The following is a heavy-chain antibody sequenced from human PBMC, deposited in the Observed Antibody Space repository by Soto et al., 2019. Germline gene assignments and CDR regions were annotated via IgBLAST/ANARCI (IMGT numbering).Heavy chain of an antibody. CDR3: ARGSVASGYPPPHYYYYGMDV. D-gene: IGHD3-3*01. V-gene: IGHV3-33*01. Sequence: ESGGGVVQPGRSLRLSCAASGFTFSSYGMHWVRQAPGKGLEWVAVIWYDGSNKYYADSVKGRFTISRDNSKNTLYLQMNSLRAEDTAVYYCARGSVASGYPPPHYYYYGMDVWGQGTTVTVSS. J-gene: IGHJ6*02. CDR2: IWYDGSNK. CDR1: GFTFSSYG.